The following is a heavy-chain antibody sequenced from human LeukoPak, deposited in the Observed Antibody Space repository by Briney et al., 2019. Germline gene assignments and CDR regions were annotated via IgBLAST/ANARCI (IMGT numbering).Heavy chain of an antibody. D-gene: IGHD6-19*01. V-gene: IGHV5-51*01. CDR2: IYPGDSDT. Sequence: GESLKISCKGSGYSFTSYWIGWVRQMPGKGLEWMGIIYPGDSDTRYSPSFQGQVTISADKSISTAYLQWSSLKASDTAMYHCARHRSSGWYRDHDAFDIWGQGTMVTVSS. J-gene: IGHJ3*02. CDR3: ARHRSSGWYRDHDAFDI. CDR1: GYSFTSYW.